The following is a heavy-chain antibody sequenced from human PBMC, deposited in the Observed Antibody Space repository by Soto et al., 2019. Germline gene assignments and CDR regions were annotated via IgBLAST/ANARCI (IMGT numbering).Heavy chain of an antibody. V-gene: IGHV3-30*18. D-gene: IGHD6-19*01. CDR1: GFAFSYYG. CDR2: ISSDGKTK. CDR3: AKEIAVAGDLDY. Sequence: GSLRRSCVASGFAFSYYGIHWVRQAPGKGLEWVGVISSDGKTKYYADSVKGRFTISRDNSKNKLFLQMDSLRPEDTAVYYCAKEIAVAGDLDYWGHGTLVTVSS. J-gene: IGHJ4*01.